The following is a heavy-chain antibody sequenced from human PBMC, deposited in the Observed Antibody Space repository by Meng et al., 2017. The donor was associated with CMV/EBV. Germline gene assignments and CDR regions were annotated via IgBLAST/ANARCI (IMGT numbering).Heavy chain of an antibody. Sequence: ASVKVSCKASGYTFTGYYMHWVRQAPGQGLEWMGWINPNSGGTNYAQKLQGRVTMTTDTSTSTAYMELRSLRSDDTAVYYCAAPRYCSSTSCQTGEDYYYYGMDVWGQGTTVTVSS. CDR3: AAPRYCSSTSCQTGEDYYYYGMDV. CDR1: GYTFTGYY. J-gene: IGHJ6*02. V-gene: IGHV1-2*02. CDR2: INPNSGGT. D-gene: IGHD2-2*01.